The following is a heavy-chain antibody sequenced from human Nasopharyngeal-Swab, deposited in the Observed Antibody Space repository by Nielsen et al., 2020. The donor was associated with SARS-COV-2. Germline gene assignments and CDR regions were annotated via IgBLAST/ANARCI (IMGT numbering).Heavy chain of an antibody. CDR1: GGSINTYY. CDR3: ARHRAAHYYYFGMDV. CDR2: IYDSGTT. Sequence: SETLSLTCTVSGGSINTYYWSWIRKPPGKGLEWIGYIYDSGTTKYNASLKSRVTISVDTSKNHLSLKLSSVTAADTAVYYCARHRAAHYYYFGMDVWGRGTTVTVSS. J-gene: IGHJ6*02. V-gene: IGHV4-59*08. D-gene: IGHD3-10*01.